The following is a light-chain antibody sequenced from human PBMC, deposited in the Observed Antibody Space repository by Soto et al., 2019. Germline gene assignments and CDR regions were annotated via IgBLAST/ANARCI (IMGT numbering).Light chain of an antibody. V-gene: IGKV3-15*01. CDR2: GAS. CDR1: QSISSK. Sequence: IVMTQSPATLSVSPGERATLSCRASQSISSKLAWYQQKPGQAPRLLIYGASTRATGIPVRFSGSGSGTEVTLTITSLQSEDFAVYYCQEYNNWRPITFGGGTKVEMK. J-gene: IGKJ4*01. CDR3: QEYNNWRPIT.